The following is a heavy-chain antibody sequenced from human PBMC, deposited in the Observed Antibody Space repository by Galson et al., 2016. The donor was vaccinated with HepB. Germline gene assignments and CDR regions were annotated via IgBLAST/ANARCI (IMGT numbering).Heavy chain of an antibody. D-gene: IGHD1-26*01. J-gene: IGHJ5*02. V-gene: IGHV5-51*01. CDR3: ARQYNGTFSRWFDP. Sequence: QSGAEVKKPGESLRISCKGSGYIFTNYYIGWVRQMPGKGLEWMGIIYPDESDIRYSPSLQGQVTISADKSINTAYLQWSSLKASDTVIYYCARQYNGTFSRWFDPWGQGILITVSA. CDR1: GYIFTNYY. CDR2: IYPDESDI.